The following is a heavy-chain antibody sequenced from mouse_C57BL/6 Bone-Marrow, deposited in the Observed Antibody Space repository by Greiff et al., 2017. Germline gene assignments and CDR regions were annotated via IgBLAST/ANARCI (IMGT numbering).Heavy chain of an antibody. J-gene: IGHJ2*01. CDR2: ISSGSSTI. V-gene: IGHV5-17*01. D-gene: IGHD2-2*01. CDR1: GFTFSDYG. CDR3: ARTRLRGPFDY. Sequence: EVNVVESGGGLVKPGGSLQLSCAASGFTFSDYGMHWVRQAPEKGLEWVAYISSGSSTIYYADTVKGRFTISRDNAKNTLFLQMTSLRSEDTAMYYCARTRLRGPFDYWGQGTTLTVSS.